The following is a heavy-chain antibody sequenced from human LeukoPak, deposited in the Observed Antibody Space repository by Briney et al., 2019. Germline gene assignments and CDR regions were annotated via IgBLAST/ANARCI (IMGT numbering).Heavy chain of an antibody. Sequence: GGSLRLSCAASGFTFSSFSINWVRQAPGKGLEWVSSISVRSNYIYYADSVRGRFSISRDDARDSLYLQMNSLKAEDTAVYYFVKLSRDSGASGYYYYYDFWGQGTLVTVSS. CDR1: GFTFSSFS. J-gene: IGHJ4*02. CDR3: VKLSRDSGASGYYYYYDF. D-gene: IGHD3-22*01. CDR2: ISVRSNYI. V-gene: IGHV3-21*01.